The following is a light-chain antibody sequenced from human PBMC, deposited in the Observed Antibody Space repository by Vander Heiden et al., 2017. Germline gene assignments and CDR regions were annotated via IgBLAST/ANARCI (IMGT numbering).Light chain of an antibody. Sequence: QAGLTQPPSVSTGLRQTATLTCTGNIKDVGNQGAAWLQQHQGHPPKVLSYSNNNRPSGISERFSASTSGNTASLTITGLQPEDEADYYCSAWDSSLTARVFGGGTKLTVL. J-gene: IGLJ2*01. CDR1: IKDVGNQG. V-gene: IGLV10-54*04. CDR3: SAWDSSLTARV. CDR2: SNN.